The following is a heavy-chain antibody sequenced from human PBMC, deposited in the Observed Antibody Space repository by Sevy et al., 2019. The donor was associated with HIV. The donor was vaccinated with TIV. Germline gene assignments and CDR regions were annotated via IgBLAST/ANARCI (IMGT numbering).Heavy chain of an antibody. D-gene: IGHD3-10*01. CDR3: AKGRYGSGSYKGGGNWFDP. CDR1: GFTFSSYG. J-gene: IGHJ5*02. CDR2: ISYDGSNK. Sequence: GGSLRLSCAASGFTFSSYGMHWVRQAPGKGLEWVAVISYDGSNKYYADSVKGRFTISRDNSKNTRYLQMNSLRAEDTAVYYCAKGRYGSGSYKGGGNWFDPWGQGTLVTVSS. V-gene: IGHV3-30*18.